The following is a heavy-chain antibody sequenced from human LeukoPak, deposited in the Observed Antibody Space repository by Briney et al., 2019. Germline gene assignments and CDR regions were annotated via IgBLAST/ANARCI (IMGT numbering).Heavy chain of an antibody. CDR3: TKREGPTRGSYDYFDP. V-gene: IGHV4-4*09. D-gene: IGHD5-12*01. J-gene: IGHJ5*02. CDR2: IHSSGYT. Sequence: PSETLSLTFTVSGGSISGNYWSWILPPPGQGLEWIAYIHSSGYTNYNPSLTSRVTISVDTSNNKFSLKVTSVTAADTAMYYCTKREGPTRGSYDYFDPWGQGAMVTVSS. CDR1: GGSISGNY.